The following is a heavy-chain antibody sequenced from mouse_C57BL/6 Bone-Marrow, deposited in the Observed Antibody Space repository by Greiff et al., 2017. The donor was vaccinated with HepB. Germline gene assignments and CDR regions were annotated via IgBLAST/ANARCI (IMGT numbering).Heavy chain of an antibody. CDR3: TRDPYDYDRVDY. D-gene: IGHD2-4*01. CDR2: ISSGGDYI. J-gene: IGHJ4*01. CDR1: GFTFSSYA. Sequence: EVQGVESGEGLVKPGGSLKLSCAASGFTFSSYAMSWVRQTPEKRLEWVAYISSGGDYIYYADTVKGRFTISRDNARNTLYLQMSSLKSEDTAMYYCTRDPYDYDRVDYWGQGTSVTVSS. V-gene: IGHV5-9-1*02.